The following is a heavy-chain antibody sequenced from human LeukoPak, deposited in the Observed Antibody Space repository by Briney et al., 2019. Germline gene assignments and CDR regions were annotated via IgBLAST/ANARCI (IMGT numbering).Heavy chain of an antibody. J-gene: IGHJ6*03. CDR2: ISSTSSTI. Sequence: GGSLRLSCAASGFTFSSYSMNWVRQAPGKGLEWVSYISSTSSTIYYADSVKGRFTISRDNAKNSLYLQMNSLRAEDTAVYYCARDNYDQFPPVTTYYYYYYMDVWGKGTTVTVSS. CDR3: ARDNYDQFPPVTTYYYYYYMDV. D-gene: IGHD3-16*01. V-gene: IGHV3-48*01. CDR1: GFTFSSYS.